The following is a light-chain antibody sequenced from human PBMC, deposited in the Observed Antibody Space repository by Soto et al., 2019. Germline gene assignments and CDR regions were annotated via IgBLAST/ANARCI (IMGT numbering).Light chain of an antibody. Sequence: EVVLTQSPDTLSLSPGERATLSCRTSQTVSNKYLTWYQQKPGQPPRLLTYGASSRATGVPDRFSGSGSGTDLTLTISRLEPEDFGMYYCQHYGASRWTFGQGTKVEIK. CDR3: QHYGASRWT. CDR1: QTVSNKY. CDR2: GAS. V-gene: IGKV3-20*01. J-gene: IGKJ1*01.